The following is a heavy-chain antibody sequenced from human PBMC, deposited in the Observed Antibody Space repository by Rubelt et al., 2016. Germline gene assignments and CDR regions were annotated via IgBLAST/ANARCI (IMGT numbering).Heavy chain of an antibody. J-gene: IGHJ3*02. Sequence: QVQLVQSGAEVKKPGASVKVSCKASGYTFTSYGISWVRQAPGQGLEWMGWISAYNGNTNYAQKRQGRVPMTTDTATSTGYRELRSLRSDDTAVYYWARGARRYSMDPRNAFDIWGQGTMVTVSS. CDR1: GYTFTSYG. D-gene: IGHD4-11*01. CDR3: ARGARRYSMDPRNAFDI. V-gene: IGHV1-18*01. CDR2: ISAYNGNT.